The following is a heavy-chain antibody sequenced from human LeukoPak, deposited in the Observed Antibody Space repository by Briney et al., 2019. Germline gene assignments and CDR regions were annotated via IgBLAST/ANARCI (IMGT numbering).Heavy chain of an antibody. Sequence: EXXSLTCAVSGESIRSGYYWGWIRQPPGKGLEWIGSGYHSGNTYYIPSLKSRVTISVDTSKKQFSLKLNSVTAADTAVYYCATLPDYWGQGTLVTVSS. CDR3: ATLPDY. V-gene: IGHV4-38-2*01. J-gene: IGHJ4*02. CDR1: GESIRSGYY. CDR2: GYHSGNT.